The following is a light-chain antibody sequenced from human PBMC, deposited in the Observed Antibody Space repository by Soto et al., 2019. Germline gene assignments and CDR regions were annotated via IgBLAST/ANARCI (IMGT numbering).Light chain of an antibody. J-gene: IGKJ5*01. V-gene: IGKV3-15*01. CDR1: ESVSSN. CDR2: GAS. CDR3: QQYHNWPLT. Sequence: EIVMTQTPATLSVSPGERATLSCRASESVSSNLAWYQHKPGQAPRLLIRGASTRATGIPATFSGSGSETEFTLTISSLQSEDIAVYYCQQYHNWPLTFGQGTRPEIK.